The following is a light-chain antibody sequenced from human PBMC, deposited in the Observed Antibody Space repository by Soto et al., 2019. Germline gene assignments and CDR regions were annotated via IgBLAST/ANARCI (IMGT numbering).Light chain of an antibody. V-gene: IGKV1-33*01. Sequence: DIQMTQSPSSLSASVGDRVTITCQARQDISNYLNWYQQKPGKAPKLLIYDAYNLETGVQSRFSGSGSGTDVTVTISRMQREDIATYYCQQYDNLITVGQGTRLEIK. CDR2: DAY. CDR3: QQYDNLIT. J-gene: IGKJ5*01. CDR1: QDISNY.